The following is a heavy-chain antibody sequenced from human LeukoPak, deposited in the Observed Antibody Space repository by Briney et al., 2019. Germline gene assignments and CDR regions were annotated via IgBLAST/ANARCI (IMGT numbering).Heavy chain of an antibody. J-gene: IGHJ4*02. CDR3: ARPLTAHNALFHF. D-gene: IGHD7-27*01. V-gene: IGHV4-39*01. CDR1: GGSISSYY. Sequence: PSETLSLTCTVSGGSISSYYWSWIRQPPGKRLEWIGCIQYSGSTYYNPSLESRVTISVDTSSNQFSLRLTSVTAADTAVYYCARPLTAHNALFHFWGQGTLVTVSS. CDR2: IQYSGST.